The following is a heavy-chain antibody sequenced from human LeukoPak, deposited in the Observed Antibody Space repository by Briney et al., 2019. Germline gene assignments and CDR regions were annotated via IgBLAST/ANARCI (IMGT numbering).Heavy chain of an antibody. J-gene: IGHJ4*02. CDR2: IKSKSERGTT. D-gene: IGHD2-2*02. V-gene: IGHV3-15*01. CDR3: TSNLYCSTSSCYTLDN. Sequence: GGSLRLSCAASGFTFSNGWMSWVRQAPGKGLEWVGRIKSKSERGTTDYAAPVKGRFTISRDGSTNTVYLHMNSLKTEDTAVYFCTSNLYCSTSSCYTLDNWGQGTLVAVSS. CDR1: GFTFSNGW.